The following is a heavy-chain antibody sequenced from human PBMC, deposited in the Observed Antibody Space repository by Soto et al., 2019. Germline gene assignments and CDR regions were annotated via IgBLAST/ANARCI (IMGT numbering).Heavy chain of an antibody. CDR1: GFTFSDSI. CDR3: ARDLPGYYYDSSGYPDY. J-gene: IGHJ4*02. D-gene: IGHD3-22*01. V-gene: IGHV3-7*03. Sequence: GGSLRLSCAASGFTFSDSIMHWVRQASGKGLEWAANIKQDGSEKYYVDSVKGRFTISRDNAKNSLYLQMNSLRAEDTAVYYCARDLPGYYYDSSGYPDYWGQGTLVTVSS. CDR2: IKQDGSEK.